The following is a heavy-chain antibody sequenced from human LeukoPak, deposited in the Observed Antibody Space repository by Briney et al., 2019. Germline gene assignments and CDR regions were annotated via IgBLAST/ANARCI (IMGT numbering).Heavy chain of an antibody. V-gene: IGHV3-53*01. Sequence: GGSLRLSCAASGFTVSSNYMSWVRQAPGKGLEWVSVIYSGGSTYYADSVKGRFTISRDNAKNSLYLQMNSLRAEDTAVYYCATTTRRYCSSTSCLKGGYYYYYGMDVWGQGTTVTVSS. CDR1: GFTVSSNY. CDR2: IYSGGST. J-gene: IGHJ6*02. CDR3: ATTTRRYCSSTSCLKGGYYYYYGMDV. D-gene: IGHD2-2*01.